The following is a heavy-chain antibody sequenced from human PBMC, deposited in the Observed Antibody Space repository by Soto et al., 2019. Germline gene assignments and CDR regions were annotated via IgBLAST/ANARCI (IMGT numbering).Heavy chain of an antibody. J-gene: IGHJ1*01. CDR1: GYTLTDHY. Sequence: QAQLVQSGAEVKKPGASVKVSCEASGYTLTDHYVHWVRQAPGQGLEWMGWVNPNTAGTIYAQKFHGRVTMTSDTSITTAYMEITSLRSDDTALYYCASIDSGAYDVNGLDVWGQGTLVTVSS. CDR3: ASIDSGAYDVNGLDV. CDR2: VNPNTAGT. V-gene: IGHV1-2*02. D-gene: IGHD3-22*01.